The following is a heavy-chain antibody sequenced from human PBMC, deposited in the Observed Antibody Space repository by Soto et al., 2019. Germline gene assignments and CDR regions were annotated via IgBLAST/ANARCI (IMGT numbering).Heavy chain of an antibody. CDR3: ARVLDYDYVWGSYPLNWFDP. D-gene: IGHD3-16*02. CDR2: ISSSSSYI. Sequence: GGSLRLSCAASGFTFSSYIMNWVRQAPGKGLEWVSSISSSSSYIYYADSVKGRFTISRDNDKNSLYLQMNSLRAEDTAVYYCARVLDYDYVWGSYPLNWFDPWGQGTLVTVS. J-gene: IGHJ5*02. V-gene: IGHV3-21*01. CDR1: GFTFSSYI.